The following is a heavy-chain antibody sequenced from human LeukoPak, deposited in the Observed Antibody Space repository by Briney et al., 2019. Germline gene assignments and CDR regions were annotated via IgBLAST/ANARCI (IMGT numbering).Heavy chain of an antibody. CDR2: INYSGST. Sequence: SQTLSLTCTVSGGSISSGDYYWSWIRQPPGKGLEWIGYINYSGSTYYNPSLKSRVTISVDTSKNQFSLKLSSVTAADTAVYYCARGYDILTPPDYWGQGTLVTVSS. D-gene: IGHD3-9*01. CDR3: ARGYDILTPPDY. V-gene: IGHV4-30-4*01. CDR1: GGSISSGDYY. J-gene: IGHJ4*02.